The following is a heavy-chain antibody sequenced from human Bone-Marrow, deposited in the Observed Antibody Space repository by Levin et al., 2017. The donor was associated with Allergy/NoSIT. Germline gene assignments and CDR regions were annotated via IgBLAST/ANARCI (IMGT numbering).Heavy chain of an antibody. CDR2: ISYDGSNK. CDR3: AKDQSSSSWYYFDY. CDR1: GFTFSSYG. D-gene: IGHD6-13*01. J-gene: IGHJ4*02. Sequence: GESLKISCAASGFTFSSYGMHWVRQAPGKGLEWVVVISYDGSNKYYADSVKGRFTISRDNSKNTLYLQMNSLRAEDTAVYYCAKDQSSSSWYYFDYWGQGTLVTVSS. V-gene: IGHV3-30*18.